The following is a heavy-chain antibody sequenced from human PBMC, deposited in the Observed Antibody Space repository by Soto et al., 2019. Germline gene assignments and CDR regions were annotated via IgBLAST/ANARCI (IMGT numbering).Heavy chain of an antibody. Sequence: EVQLVESGGDLVKPGGSLRLSCAASGFTFSKAWMHWVRQSPGKGLEWVGRIKSNPDGGTTDYAAPVKGRITISRDDSKNTVDVQMNSLQTEDTAVYYCTTEHTTVRTILYWGQETLVTVSS. CDR2: IKSNPDGGTT. CDR3: TTEHTTVRTILY. D-gene: IGHD4-4*01. CDR1: GFTFSKAW. J-gene: IGHJ4*02. V-gene: IGHV3-15*07.